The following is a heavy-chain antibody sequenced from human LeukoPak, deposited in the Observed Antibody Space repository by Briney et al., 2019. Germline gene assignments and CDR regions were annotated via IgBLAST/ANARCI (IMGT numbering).Heavy chain of an antibody. J-gene: IGHJ4*02. V-gene: IGHV3-21*01. Sequence: PGGSLRLSCAASGFTFSGHSMSWLRQAPGKGLEWVSSMSSSSSYIYYADSVKGRFTISRDNAMNSLYLQMNSLRAEDTAVYYCARMGAVTGIFGPWAAHDYWGQGTLVTVSS. D-gene: IGHD6-19*01. CDR3: ARMGAVTGIFGPWAAHDY. CDR1: GFTFSGHS. CDR2: MSSSSSYI.